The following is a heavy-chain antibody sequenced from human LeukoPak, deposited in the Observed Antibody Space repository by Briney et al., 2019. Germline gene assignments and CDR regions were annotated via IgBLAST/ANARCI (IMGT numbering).Heavy chain of an antibody. V-gene: IGHV4-34*01. CDR3: ARGRRLYCSGGSCYPFDY. CDR1: GGSFSGYY. D-gene: IGHD2-15*01. Sequence: PSETLSLTCAVYGGSFSGYYWSWIRQPPGKGLEWIGEINHSGSTNYNPSLKSRVTISVDTSKNQFSLKLGSVTAADTAVYYCARGRRLYCSGGSCYPFDYWGQGTLVTVSS. CDR2: INHSGST. J-gene: IGHJ4*02.